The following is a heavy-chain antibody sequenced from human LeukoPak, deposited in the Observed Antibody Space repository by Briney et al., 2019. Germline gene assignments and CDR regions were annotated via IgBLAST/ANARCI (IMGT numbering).Heavy chain of an antibody. Sequence: SETLYLTCTVSGGSISSGDYYWSWIRQPPGKGLEWIGYIYYSGSTYYNPSLKSRVTISVDTSKNQFSLKLSSVTAADTAVYYCARVSDSSRFVVDWGQGTLVTVSS. D-gene: IGHD3-22*01. CDR1: GGSISSGDYY. CDR3: ARVSDSSRFVVD. J-gene: IGHJ4*02. CDR2: IYYSGST. V-gene: IGHV4-30-4*01.